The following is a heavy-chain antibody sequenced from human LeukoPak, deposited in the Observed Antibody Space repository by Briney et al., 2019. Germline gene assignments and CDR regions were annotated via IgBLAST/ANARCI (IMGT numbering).Heavy chain of an antibody. V-gene: IGHV3-20*04. D-gene: IGHD3-22*01. Sequence: GGSLRLSCAASGFTFDDYGMSWVRQAPGKGLEWVSGINWNGGSTGYADSVKGRFTISRDNAKNSLYVQMNSLRAEDTALYYCARDLRYYDSSGYQGYFDYWGQGTLVTVSS. CDR1: GFTFDDYG. J-gene: IGHJ4*02. CDR2: INWNGGST. CDR3: ARDLRYYDSSGYQGYFDY.